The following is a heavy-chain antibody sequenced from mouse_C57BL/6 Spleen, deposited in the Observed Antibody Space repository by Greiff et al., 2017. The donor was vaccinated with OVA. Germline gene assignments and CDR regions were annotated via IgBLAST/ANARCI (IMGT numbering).Heavy chain of an antibody. CDR1: GFNIKDDY. CDR3: TIRQLRPRDYFDY. J-gene: IGHJ2*01. Sequence: EVQLQQSGAELVRPGASVKLSCTASGFNIKDDYMHWVKQRPEQGLEWIGWIDPENGDTEYASKFQGKATITADTSSNTAYLQLSSLTSEDTAVYYCTIRQLRPRDYFDYWGQGTTLTVSS. D-gene: IGHD3-2*02. CDR2: IDPENGDT. V-gene: IGHV14-4*01.